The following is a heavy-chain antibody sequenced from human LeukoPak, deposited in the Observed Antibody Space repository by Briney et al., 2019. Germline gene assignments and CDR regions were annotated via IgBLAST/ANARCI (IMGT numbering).Heavy chain of an antibody. J-gene: IGHJ6*03. V-gene: IGHV3-7*03. CDR3: AKNGDRGAYCSGGSCYPYYYYNMDV. CDR2: LKQDGSEN. D-gene: IGHD2-15*01. CDR1: GFTFSSYW. Sequence: GGSLRLSCAASGFTFSSYWMTWVRQAPGKGLEWVANLKQDGSENYYVDSVKGRFTISRDNAKNSLYLQMNSLRAEDTAIYYCAKNGDRGAYCSGGSCYPYYYYNMDVWGKGTTVTISS.